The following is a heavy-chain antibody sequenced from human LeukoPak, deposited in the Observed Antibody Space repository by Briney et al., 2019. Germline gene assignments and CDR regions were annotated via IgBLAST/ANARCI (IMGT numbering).Heavy chain of an antibody. J-gene: IGHJ3*01. D-gene: IGHD2-21*02. Sequence: PSETLSLTCTVSDFSISSPNFWGWIRQPPGKGLEWIAYIYYAGNIYYNPSLKSRVTISIETSKNQFSLKVTSVTAVDTAVYYCVRTLGDYAFDLWGQGTMVTVSS. V-gene: IGHV4-28*05. CDR3: VRTLGDYAFDL. CDR1: DFSISSPNF. CDR2: IYYAGNI.